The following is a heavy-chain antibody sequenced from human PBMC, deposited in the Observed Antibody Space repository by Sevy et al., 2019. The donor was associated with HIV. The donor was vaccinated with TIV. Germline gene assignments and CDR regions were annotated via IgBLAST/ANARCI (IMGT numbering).Heavy chain of an antibody. CDR3: ARGLQLRRYYYDSSGPAMGYYYYMDV. D-gene: IGHD3-22*01. CDR1: GGTFSSYA. Sequence: ASVKVSCKASGGTFSSYAISWVRQAPGQGLEWMGGIIPIFGTANYAQKFQGRVTITADKSTSTAYMELSSLRSEDTAAYYCARGLQLRRYYYDSSGPAMGYYYYMDVWGKGTTVTVSS. CDR2: IIPIFGTA. J-gene: IGHJ6*03. V-gene: IGHV1-69*06.